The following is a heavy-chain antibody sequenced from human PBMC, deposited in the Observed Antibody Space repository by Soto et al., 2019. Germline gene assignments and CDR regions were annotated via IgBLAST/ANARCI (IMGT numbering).Heavy chain of an antibody. CDR1: GFNFEDYA. D-gene: IGHD4-17*01. J-gene: IGHJ5*02. Sequence: SLRLFCVTFGFNFEDYAMHWIRQAPGKGLEWVSGINWNSGITVYADSVKGRFTISRDDANNSLHLEMSSLKTEDTALYYCARGRGALTAVSNWFDPWGQGTMVTVSS. V-gene: IGHV3-9*01. CDR2: INWNSGIT. CDR3: ARGRGALTAVSNWFDP.